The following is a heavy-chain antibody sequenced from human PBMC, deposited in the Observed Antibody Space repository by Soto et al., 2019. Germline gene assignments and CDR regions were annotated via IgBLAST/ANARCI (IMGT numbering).Heavy chain of an antibody. CDR2: IYYSGST. D-gene: IGHD2-2*01. Sequence: SETLSLTCTVSGGSISSSSYYWGWIRQPPGKGLEWIGSIYYSGSTYYNPSLKSRVTISVDTSKNQFSLKLSSVTAADTAVYYCARHVFGAFCSSTSCYVHYYYYMDVWGKGTTVTVSS. CDR3: ARHVFGAFCSSTSCYVHYYYYMDV. V-gene: IGHV4-39*01. J-gene: IGHJ6*03. CDR1: GGSISSSSYY.